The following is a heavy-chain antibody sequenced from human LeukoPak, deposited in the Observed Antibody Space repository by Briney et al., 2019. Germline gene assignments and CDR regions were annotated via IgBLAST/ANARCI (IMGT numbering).Heavy chain of an antibody. CDR2: ISSSGSTI. V-gene: IGHV3-11*01. J-gene: IGHJ4*02. CDR3: ARVLYYYDSSGYYLGY. CDR1: GFTFSDYY. D-gene: IGHD3-22*01. Sequence: GGSLRLSCAASGFTFSDYYMSWIRQAPEKGMEWVSYISSSGSTIYYADSVKGRSTISRDNAKNSLYLQMNSLRAEDTAVYYCARVLYYYDSSGYYLGYWGQGTLVTVSS.